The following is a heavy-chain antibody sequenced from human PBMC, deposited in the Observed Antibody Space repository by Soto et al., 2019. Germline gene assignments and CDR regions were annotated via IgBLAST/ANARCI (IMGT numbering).Heavy chain of an antibody. D-gene: IGHD3-9*01. J-gene: IGHJ4*02. CDR3: TSRLDWTAVDPLDH. CDR1: GVSFSDSA. Sequence: EVQFLEYGRGLVQPGGSPKLSFEASGVSFSDSAIHWVRQASGKGLEWVGRIRNKTNNYATAFNASVKGRFTIFRDDSKTTVYLQMNELILDDTALYYCTSRLDWTAVDPLDHWGQGTLVTVSS. CDR2: IRNKTNNYAT. V-gene: IGHV3-73*02.